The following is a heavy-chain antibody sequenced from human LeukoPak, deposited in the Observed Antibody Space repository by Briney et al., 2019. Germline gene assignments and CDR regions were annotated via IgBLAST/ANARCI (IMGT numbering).Heavy chain of an antibody. V-gene: IGHV4-4*07. Sequence: PSETLSLTCTVSGGSISSYYWSWIRHPAGKGLELIGRIYTSGSTNYNPSLKSRVTMSVDTSKNQFSLKLSSVTAADTAVYYCARASSGRDYYYYGMDVWGQGTTVTVSS. CDR1: GGSISSYY. J-gene: IGHJ6*02. CDR3: ARASSGRDYYYYGMDV. CDR2: IYTSGST. D-gene: IGHD6-19*01.